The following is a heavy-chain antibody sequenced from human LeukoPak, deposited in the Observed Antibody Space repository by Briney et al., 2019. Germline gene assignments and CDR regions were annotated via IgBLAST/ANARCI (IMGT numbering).Heavy chain of an antibody. J-gene: IGHJ4*02. CDR2: ISWNSGSI. CDR1: GFTFEDYA. D-gene: IGHD2-2*02. CDR3: AKAGCSSTTRYTNY. V-gene: IGHV3-9*01. Sequence: HPGRSLRLSCAVSGFTFEDYAMPWVRQAPGKGLEWVSGISWNSGSIDYADSVKGRFTISRDNAKNSLYLQMNSLRTEDTALYYCAKAGCSSTTRYTNYWGQGTLVTVSS.